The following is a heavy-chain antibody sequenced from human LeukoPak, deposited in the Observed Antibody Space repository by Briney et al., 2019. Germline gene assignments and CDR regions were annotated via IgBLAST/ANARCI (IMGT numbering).Heavy chain of an antibody. D-gene: IGHD3-3*01. Sequence: SETLSLTCTVSGGSISSGDDYWSWIRQPPGKGLEWIGYIYYSGSTYYNPSLKSRVTISVDTSKNQFSLKLSSVTAADTAVYYCARSRGFWSGYNYYYYYGMDVWGQGTTVTVSS. CDR3: ARSRGFWSGYNYYYYYGMDV. J-gene: IGHJ6*02. V-gene: IGHV4-30-4*01. CDR2: IYYSGST. CDR1: GGSISSGDDY.